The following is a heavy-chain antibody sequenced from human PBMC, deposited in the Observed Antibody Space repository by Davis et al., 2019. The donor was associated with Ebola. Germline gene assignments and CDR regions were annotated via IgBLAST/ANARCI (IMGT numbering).Heavy chain of an antibody. CDR3: ARGPGITGTTFYYYGMDV. D-gene: IGHD1-20*01. V-gene: IGHV4-4*07. J-gene: IGHJ6*02. CDR1: GGSISSYY. CDR2: IYTSGST. Sequence: PSETLSLTCTVSGGSISSYYWSWIRQPAGKGLEWIGRIYTSGSTNYNPSLKSRVTMSVDTSKNQFSLKLSSVTAADTAVYYCARGPGITGTTFYYYGMDVWGQGTTVTVSS.